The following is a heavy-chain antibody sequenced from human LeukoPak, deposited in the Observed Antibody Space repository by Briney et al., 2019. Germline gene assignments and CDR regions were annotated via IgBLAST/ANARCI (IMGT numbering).Heavy chain of an antibody. V-gene: IGHV4-4*07. Sequence: PSETLSLTCTVSGGSINHYYRSWIRQPAGKGLEWIGRIYTRGSTNYNPSLKSRVTMSVDTSKNQFSLKLSSVTAADTAVYYCARGRYCSADICSAGDAFDIWGQGTMVSVSS. CDR1: GGSINHYY. D-gene: IGHD2-15*01. CDR2: IYTRGST. J-gene: IGHJ3*02. CDR3: ARGRYCSADICSAGDAFDI.